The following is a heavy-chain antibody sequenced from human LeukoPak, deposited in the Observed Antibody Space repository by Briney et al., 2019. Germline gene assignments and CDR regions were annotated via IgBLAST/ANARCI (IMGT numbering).Heavy chain of an antibody. CDR2: INPNSGGT. Sequence: ASVKISCKASGYTFTGYYMHWVRQAPGQGLEWMGWINPNSGGTNYAQKFQGRVAMTRDTSISTAYMELSRLRSDDTAVYYCARTAKYCSGGSCSLDYWGQGTLVTVSS. V-gene: IGHV1-2*02. CDR1: GYTFTGYY. J-gene: IGHJ4*02. CDR3: ARTAKYCSGGSCSLDY. D-gene: IGHD2-15*01.